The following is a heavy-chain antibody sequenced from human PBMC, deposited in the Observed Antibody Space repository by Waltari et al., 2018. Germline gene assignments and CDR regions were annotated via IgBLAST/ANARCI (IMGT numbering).Heavy chain of an antibody. CDR3: AREGREYFDY. Sequence: QVQLQESGPGLVKPSQTLSLTCTVSGGSISSGSYYWSWIRQPPGKGLEWIGRIYTSGSTNYNPSLKSRVTISVDTSKNQFSLKLSSVTAADTAVDYCAREGREYFDYWGQGTLVTVSS. V-gene: IGHV4-61*02. J-gene: IGHJ4*02. CDR1: GGSISSGSYY. CDR2: IYTSGST.